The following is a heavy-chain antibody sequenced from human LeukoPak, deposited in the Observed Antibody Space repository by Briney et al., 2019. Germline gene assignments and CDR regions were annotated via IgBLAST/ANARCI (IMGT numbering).Heavy chain of an antibody. CDR2: FDPEDGET. D-gene: IGHD1-26*01. V-gene: IGHV1-24*01. Sequence: ASVKVSCEVSGYTLTELSMHWVRQAPGKGLEWMGGFDPEDGETIYAQKFQGRVTMTEDTSTDTAYMELSSLRFEDTALYYCATEEVGATAIDYWGQGTLVTVSS. CDR3: ATEEVGATAIDY. CDR1: GYTLTELS. J-gene: IGHJ4*02.